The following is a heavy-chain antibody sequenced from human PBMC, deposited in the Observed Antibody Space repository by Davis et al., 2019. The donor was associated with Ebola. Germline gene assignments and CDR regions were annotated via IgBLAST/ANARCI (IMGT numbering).Heavy chain of an antibody. D-gene: IGHD6-13*01. CDR2: IYTSGST. CDR3: ARFNSWGYSWFDP. V-gene: IGHV4-61*09. Sequence: SETLSLTCNVSGASITSGYFSWTWVRQPAGKGLEWIGHIYTSGSTKYNSSLESRVTVSLDTSKNQFSLRLNSVTAADTAVYYCARFNSWGYSWFDPWGQGTPVTVSS. CDR1: GASITSGYFS. J-gene: IGHJ5*02.